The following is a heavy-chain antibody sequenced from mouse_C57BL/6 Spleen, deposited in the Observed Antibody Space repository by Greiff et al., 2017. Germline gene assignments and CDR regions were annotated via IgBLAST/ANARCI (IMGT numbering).Heavy chain of an antibody. D-gene: IGHD2-5*01. Sequence: QVQLQQSGAELVRPGTSVKMSCKASGYTFTNYWIGWAKQRPGHGLEWIGDIYPGGGYTNYNEKFKGKATLTADKSSSTAYMQFSSLTSEDSAIYYCARRPYYSNYLPFDYWGQGTTLTVSS. V-gene: IGHV1-63*01. CDR2: IYPGGGYT. CDR1: GYTFTNYW. CDR3: ARRPYYSNYLPFDY. J-gene: IGHJ2*01.